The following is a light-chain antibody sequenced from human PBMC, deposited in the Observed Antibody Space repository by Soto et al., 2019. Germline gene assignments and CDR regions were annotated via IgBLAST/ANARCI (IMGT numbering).Light chain of an antibody. CDR1: ESLLHSNGYTY. CDR3: MQARQTPKT. Sequence: DIVMTQSPLSLYVTPGEPASIYCRSRESLLHSNGYTYLDWYLQRPGQSPQMLICLGSYRASGVPDRFSGSGSGTDFTLKISRVEAEDAGLYYCMQARQTPKTFGHGTKLEI. V-gene: IGKV2-28*01. J-gene: IGKJ2*01. CDR2: LGS.